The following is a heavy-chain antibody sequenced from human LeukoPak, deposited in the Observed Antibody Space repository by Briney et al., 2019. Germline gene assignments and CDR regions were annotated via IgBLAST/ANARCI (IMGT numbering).Heavy chain of an antibody. CDR3: ARDRGIVPAAIANWFDP. Sequence: GGSLRLSCAASGFSFSRYGMKWVRQAPGKGLEWLSYIRSSDSTIYYADSVKGRFTISRDNAKNSLYLQMNSLRAEDTAVYYCARDRGIVPAAIANWFDPWGQGTLVTVSS. CDR1: GFSFSRYG. V-gene: IGHV3-48*04. CDR2: IRSSDSTI. J-gene: IGHJ5*02. D-gene: IGHD2-2*01.